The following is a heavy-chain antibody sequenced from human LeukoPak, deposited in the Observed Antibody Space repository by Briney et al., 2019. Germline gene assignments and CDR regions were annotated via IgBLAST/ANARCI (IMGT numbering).Heavy chain of an antibody. V-gene: IGHV4-38-2*02. CDR1: GYSISNGYY. Sequence: PSETLSLTCTVSGYSISNGYYWGWIRQPPGKGLEWIGSIYHSGSTYYNPSLKSRVTMSIDRSKNQFSLKLSSVTAADTAVYYCARDLGPLYYDILTGSVGYNWFDPWGQGTLVTVSS. CDR2: IYHSGST. J-gene: IGHJ5*02. CDR3: ARDLGPLYYDILTGSVGYNWFDP. D-gene: IGHD3-9*01.